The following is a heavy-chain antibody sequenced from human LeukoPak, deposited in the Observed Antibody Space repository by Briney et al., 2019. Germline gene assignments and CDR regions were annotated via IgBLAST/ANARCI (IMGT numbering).Heavy chain of an antibody. CDR3: AADEHKYYYGSGILYY. J-gene: IGHJ4*02. CDR2: ISGSGGST. Sequence: GGSLRLSCAASGFTFSSYAMSWVRQAPGKGLEWVSAISGSGGSTYYADSVKGRFTISRDNSKNTLYLQMNSLRAEDTAVYYCAADEHKYYYGSGILYYWGQGTPVTVSS. V-gene: IGHV3-23*01. CDR1: GFTFSSYA. D-gene: IGHD3-10*01.